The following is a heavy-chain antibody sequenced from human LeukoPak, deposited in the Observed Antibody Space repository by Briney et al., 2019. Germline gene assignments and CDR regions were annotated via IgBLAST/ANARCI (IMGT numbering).Heavy chain of an antibody. CDR1: GFTFSDYY. Sequence: GGSLRLSCAASGFTFSDYYMSWIRQAPGKGLEWVSYISGSGSTIYYADSVKGRFTISRDNAKNSLYLQMNSLRAEDTAVYYCARDSEMATVIPHAFDIWGQGTMVTVSS. D-gene: IGHD5-24*01. CDR3: ARDSEMATVIPHAFDI. J-gene: IGHJ3*02. CDR2: ISGSGSTI. V-gene: IGHV3-11*01.